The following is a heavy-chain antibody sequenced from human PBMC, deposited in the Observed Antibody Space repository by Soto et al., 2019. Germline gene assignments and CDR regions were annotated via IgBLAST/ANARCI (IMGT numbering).Heavy chain of an antibody. D-gene: IGHD5-18*01. Sequence: PSETLSLTCTVSGGSISSGDYYWSWIRQPPGKGLEWIGYIYYSGSTYYNPSLKSRVTISVDTSKDQFSLKLSSVTAADTAVYYCARGYSYGYSLDHFDYWGQGTLDTVSS. CDR2: IYYSGST. J-gene: IGHJ4*02. CDR3: ARGYSYGYSLDHFDY. V-gene: IGHV4-30-4*01. CDR1: GGSISSGDYY.